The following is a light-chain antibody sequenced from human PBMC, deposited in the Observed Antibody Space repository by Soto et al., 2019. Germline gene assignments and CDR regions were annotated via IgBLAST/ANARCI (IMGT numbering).Light chain of an antibody. CDR3: AAWDDNLNGPL. Sequence: QSALTQPASVSGSPGQSITISCTGTSSDVGSYNLVSWYQQHPGKAPKLMIYEVSKRPSGVSNRFSGSKSGTSASLAISGLQSEDEAEYYCAAWDDNLNGPLFGGGTKVTVL. V-gene: IGLV2-14*02. CDR2: EVS. J-gene: IGLJ3*02. CDR1: SSDVGSYNL.